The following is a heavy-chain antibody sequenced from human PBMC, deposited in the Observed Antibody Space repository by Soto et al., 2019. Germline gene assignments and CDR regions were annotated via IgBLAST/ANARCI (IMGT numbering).Heavy chain of an antibody. J-gene: IGHJ3*02. V-gene: IGHV1-58*02. CDR2: SVVGSGNT. D-gene: IGHD3-22*01. Sequence: SVKLYCKASGFTFRSSAIQRVRKASGQRPEWIGGSVVGSGNTNYAKKFQERVTFTRDMSTSTAYMELSSLRSEDTAVYYCAKTPMIAVVMDAFDIWGQGTKVTVSS. CDR1: GFTFRSSA. CDR3: AKTPMIAVVMDAFDI.